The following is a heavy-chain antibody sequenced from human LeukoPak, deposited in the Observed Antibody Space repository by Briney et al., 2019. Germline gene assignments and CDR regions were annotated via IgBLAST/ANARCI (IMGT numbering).Heavy chain of an antibody. J-gene: IGHJ3*02. D-gene: IGHD6-13*01. Sequence: GGSLRLSCVASGFTFSSYSMNWVRQAPGKGLEWISSISSGSSFLYYTDSVKGRFTISRDNARDSLYLQMNSLRAEDTAMYYCARGRDSSSWSTFGAFDIWGQGTMVTVSS. CDR1: GFTFSSYS. CDR2: ISSGSSFL. V-gene: IGHV3-21*01. CDR3: ARGRDSSSWSTFGAFDI.